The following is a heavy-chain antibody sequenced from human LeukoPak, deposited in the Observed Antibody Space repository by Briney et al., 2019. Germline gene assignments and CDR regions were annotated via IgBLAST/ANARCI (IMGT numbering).Heavy chain of an antibody. Sequence: PGGSLRLSCTTSGFTFSTSAMNGVRQAPGKGLEWVSSINNVGSHIYYADSVRGRFIISRDNAKNSFFLQMNSLRAEDTAVYYCARERGEDFDWLMGFEYWGQGTLVTVSS. V-gene: IGHV3-21*04. CDR1: GFTFSTSA. CDR3: ARERGEDFDWLMGFEY. CDR2: INNVGSHI. D-gene: IGHD3-9*01. J-gene: IGHJ4*02.